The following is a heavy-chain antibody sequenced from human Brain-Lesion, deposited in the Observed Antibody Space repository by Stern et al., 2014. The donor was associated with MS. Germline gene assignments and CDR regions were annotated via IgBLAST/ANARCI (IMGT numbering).Heavy chain of an antibody. J-gene: IGHJ4*02. D-gene: IGHD5-12*01. CDR1: GGSISRSTYY. V-gene: IGHV4-39*01. CDR3: ARHDGWLPHY. Sequence: VQLQESGPGLVKPSETLSLTCSVSGGSISRSTYYWGWIRQPPGKGLEWIGSIYYSGTTYYNPSLKSRVPKDPPTTQFPRGLTSVTAADTAVYYCARHDGWLPHYWSQGTLVTVSS. CDR2: IYYSGTT.